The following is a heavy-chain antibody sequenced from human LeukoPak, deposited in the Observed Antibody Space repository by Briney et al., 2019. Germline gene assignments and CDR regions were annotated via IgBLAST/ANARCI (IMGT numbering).Heavy chain of an antibody. CDR2: IYYSGST. CDR1: GGSISSYY. Sequence: KPSETLSLTCPVSGGSISSYYWSWIRQPPGKGLEWIGYIYYSGSTNYNPSLKSRVTISVDTSKNQSSLKLSSVTAADTAVYYCARAEIAVAFDYWGQGTLVTVSS. J-gene: IGHJ4*02. D-gene: IGHD6-19*01. CDR3: ARAEIAVAFDY. V-gene: IGHV4-59*13.